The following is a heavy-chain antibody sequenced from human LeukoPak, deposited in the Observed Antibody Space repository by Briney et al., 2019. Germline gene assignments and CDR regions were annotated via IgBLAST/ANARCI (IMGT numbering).Heavy chain of an antibody. CDR1: GFTFSRYG. V-gene: IGHV3-30*18. J-gene: IGHJ6*02. Sequence: GGSLRLSCAASGFTFSRYGMHWVRQAPGNGLEWVAVISYDGSNKYYTDSVKGRFTISRDNSKNTLYLQMNSLRAEDTAVYYCAKDGALRFLEWFYGMDVWGQGTTVTVSS. D-gene: IGHD3-3*01. CDR2: ISYDGSNK. CDR3: AKDGALRFLEWFYGMDV.